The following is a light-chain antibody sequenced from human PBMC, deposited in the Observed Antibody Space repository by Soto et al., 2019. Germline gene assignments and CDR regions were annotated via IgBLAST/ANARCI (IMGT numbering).Light chain of an antibody. CDR2: GAS. V-gene: IGKV3-15*01. Sequence: EIVMTQAPATLSVSPGGIATLSCGASQSVSSNLAWYQQKPGQAPRLLIYGASTRATGIPARFSGSGSGTEFTLTISSLQSEDFAVYYCQQYNNWPPTFGGGTKVDIK. CDR1: QSVSSN. CDR3: QQYNNWPPT. J-gene: IGKJ4*01.